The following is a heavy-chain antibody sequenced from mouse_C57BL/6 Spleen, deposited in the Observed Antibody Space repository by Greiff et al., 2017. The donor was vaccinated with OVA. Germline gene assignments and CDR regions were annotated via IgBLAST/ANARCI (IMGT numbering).Heavy chain of an antibody. CDR2: ISDGGSYT. CDR3: ARVYYSNPYYFDY. J-gene: IGHJ2*01. CDR1: GFTFSSYA. D-gene: IGHD2-5*01. V-gene: IGHV5-4*01. Sequence: EVQRVESGGGLVKPGGSLKLSCAASGFTFSSYAMSWVRQTPEKRLEWVATISDGGSYTYYPDNVKGRFTISRDNAKNNLYLQMSHLKSEDTAMYYCARVYYSNPYYFDYWGQGTTLTVSS.